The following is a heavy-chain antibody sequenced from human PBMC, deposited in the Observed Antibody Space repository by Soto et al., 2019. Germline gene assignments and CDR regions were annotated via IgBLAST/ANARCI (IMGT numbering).Heavy chain of an antibody. CDR2: IYSGGST. V-gene: IGHV3-53*01. J-gene: IGHJ4*02. Sequence: GGSLRLYCAASGFTFSSNYMSWVRQAPGKGLEWVSVIYSGGSTYYADSVKGRFTISRDNSKNTLYLQMNSLRAEDTAVYYCASLGDYVWGSYPRVDYWGQGTLVTVSS. CDR1: GFTFSSNY. D-gene: IGHD3-16*02. CDR3: ASLGDYVWGSYPRVDY.